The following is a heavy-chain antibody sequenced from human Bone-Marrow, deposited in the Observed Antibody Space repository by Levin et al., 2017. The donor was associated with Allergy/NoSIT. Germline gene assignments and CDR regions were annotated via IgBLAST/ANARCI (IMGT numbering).Heavy chain of an antibody. Sequence: SQTLSLTCAVSGYSISSGYYWGWIRQPPGKGLEWIGSIYHSGSTYYNPSLKSRVTISVDTSKNQFSLKLSSVTAADTAVYYCARFIVVVTSAFDIWGQGTMVTVSS. V-gene: IGHV4-38-2*01. D-gene: IGHD2-21*02. CDR3: ARFIVVVTSAFDI. CDR1: GYSISSGYY. CDR2: IYHSGST. J-gene: IGHJ3*02.